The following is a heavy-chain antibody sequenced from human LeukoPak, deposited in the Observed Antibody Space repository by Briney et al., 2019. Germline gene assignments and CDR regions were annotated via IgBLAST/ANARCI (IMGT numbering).Heavy chain of an antibody. D-gene: IGHD3-22*01. Sequence: GSLRLPCAASGFSFSTYSMNWVRQAPGKGLEWISYISNTSDTIYYADSVKGRFTISRDNAKTSMYLQMNNLRAEDTAIYYCTRTVGYWGQGTLVTVSS. CDR3: TRTVGY. CDR2: ISNTSDTI. J-gene: IGHJ4*02. V-gene: IGHV3-48*01. CDR1: GFSFSTYS.